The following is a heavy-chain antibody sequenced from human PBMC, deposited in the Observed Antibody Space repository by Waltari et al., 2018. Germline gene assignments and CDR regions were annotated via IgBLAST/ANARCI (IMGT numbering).Heavy chain of an antibody. D-gene: IGHD1-20*01. CDR3: AKCRLNCQYNGVDV. CDR1: GSPFSSLC. J-gene: IGHJ6*02. Sequence: EVQLAESGGGLVQPGGSLGLSCAASGSPFSSLCMNWVRQAPGKGLESVSYINSRSTIIYYADSVKGRFTISRDNSKNTLYLQMNSLRAEDTAVYFCAKCRLNCQYNGVDVWGQGTTVTVSS. V-gene: IGHV3-48*01. CDR2: INSRSTII.